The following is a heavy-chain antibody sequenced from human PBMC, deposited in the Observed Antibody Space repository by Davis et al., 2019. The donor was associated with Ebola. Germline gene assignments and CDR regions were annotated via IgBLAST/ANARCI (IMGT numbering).Heavy chain of an antibody. CDR2: INHSGST. Sequence: MPSETLSLTCAVYGGSFSGYYWSWIRQPPGKGLEWIGEINHSGSTNYNPSLRSRVTISLDTSKNQFSLKLNSVTTADTAVYYCARWNGGYDYGMDVWGQGTTVIVSS. CDR1: GGSFSGYY. V-gene: IGHV4-34*01. D-gene: IGHD1-1*01. CDR3: ARWNGGYDYGMDV. J-gene: IGHJ6*02.